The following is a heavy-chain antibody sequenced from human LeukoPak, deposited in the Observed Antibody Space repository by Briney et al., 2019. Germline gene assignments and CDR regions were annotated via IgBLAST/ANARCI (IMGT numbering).Heavy chain of an antibody. Sequence: PSETLSLTCTVSGGSISSYYWSWIRQPAGKGLEWIGRIYTSGSTNYNPSLKSRVTMSVDTSKNQFSLQLSAVPAADTAVYYCARGPTESMVRGVITGKFDYWGQGTLVTVSS. CDR1: GGSISSYY. CDR3: ARGPTESMVRGVITGKFDY. J-gene: IGHJ4*02. V-gene: IGHV4-4*07. D-gene: IGHD3-10*01. CDR2: IYTSGST.